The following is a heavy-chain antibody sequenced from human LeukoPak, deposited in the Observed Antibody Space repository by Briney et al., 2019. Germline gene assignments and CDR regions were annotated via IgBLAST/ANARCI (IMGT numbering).Heavy chain of an antibody. Sequence: GGSLRLSCAASGFTFSRCDMHWVRQAPGKGLEWVAFVLYDGSLKYYADSVRGRVTISRDNSKNSLYLQMNSLRAEDTAVYYCASTTSIAVAGDALDIWGQGTMVTVSS. CDR1: GFTFSRCD. J-gene: IGHJ3*02. D-gene: IGHD6-19*01. V-gene: IGHV3-30*02. CDR2: VLYDGSLK. CDR3: ASTTSIAVAGDALDI.